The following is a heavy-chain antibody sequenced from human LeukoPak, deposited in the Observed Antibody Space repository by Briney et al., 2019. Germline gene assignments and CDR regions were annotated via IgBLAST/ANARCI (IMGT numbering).Heavy chain of an antibody. D-gene: IGHD1-7*01. J-gene: IGHJ6*03. CDR2: ISNDGSNK. CDR3: ARGAGTTVYYIDV. CDR1: GFTFSSFP. Sequence: PGGSLRLSCAATGFTFSSFPMHWVRQAPGKGLQWVAVISNDGSNKYYPDSLKGRFTISRDNSKNTLYLRMSSLTTEDTAVYYCARGAGTTVYYIDVWGRGTTVTVSS. V-gene: IGHV3-30*15.